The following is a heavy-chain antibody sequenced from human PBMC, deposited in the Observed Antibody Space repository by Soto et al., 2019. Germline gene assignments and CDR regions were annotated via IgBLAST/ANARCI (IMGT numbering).Heavy chain of an antibody. D-gene: IGHD3-3*01. Sequence: SETLSLTCAVYGGSFSGYYWSWIRQPPGKGLEWIGEINHSGSTNYNPSLKSRVTISVDTSKNQFSLKLSSVTAADTAVYYCARGHKQYYDFRSGYYRHWFDPWGQGTLVTVSS. J-gene: IGHJ5*02. CDR3: ARGHKQYYDFRSGYYRHWFDP. V-gene: IGHV4-34*01. CDR2: INHSGST. CDR1: GGSFSGYY.